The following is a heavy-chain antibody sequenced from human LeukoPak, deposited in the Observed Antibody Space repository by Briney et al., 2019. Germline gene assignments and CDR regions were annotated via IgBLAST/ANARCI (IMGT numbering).Heavy chain of an antibody. CDR3: AKDRPNYYGSNGHYYKLNGDC. CDR1: GCTFSSDA. V-gene: IGHV3-23*01. Sequence: PGGSLRLPCLPCGCTFSSDAMSWVRQAPGKGLEWVSSINSSGAATYYADSMKGRFTITRDNSDNTLYLQMNSLRAEDTAVYYCAKDRPNYYGSNGHYYKLNGDCWGQGTLVTVSS. CDR2: INSSGAAT. J-gene: IGHJ4*02. D-gene: IGHD3-22*01.